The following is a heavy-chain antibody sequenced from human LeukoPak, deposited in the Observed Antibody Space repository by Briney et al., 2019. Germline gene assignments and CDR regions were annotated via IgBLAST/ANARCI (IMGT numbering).Heavy chain of an antibody. CDR2: ISGSGGST. J-gene: IGHJ4*02. CDR3: AKLGYGSGSYSDLDY. Sequence: GGSLRLSCAASGFTFSSYAMSWVRQAPGKGLEWVSAISGSGGSTYYADSVEGRFTISRDNSKNTLYLQMNSLRAEDTAVYYCAKLGYGSGSYSDLDYWGQGTLVTVSS. D-gene: IGHD3-10*01. V-gene: IGHV3-23*01. CDR1: GFTFSSYA.